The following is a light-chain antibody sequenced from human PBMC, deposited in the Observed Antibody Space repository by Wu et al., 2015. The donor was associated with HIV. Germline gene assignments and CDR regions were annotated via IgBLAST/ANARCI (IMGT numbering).Light chain of an antibody. Sequence: DIQMTQSPSTLSASVGDRVTITCRASQNINSWLAWYQQKPGKAPTLLIYKASILETGVPSRFSGSGSGTEFTLTTNNLQPDDLATYYCQQFNSYAWTFGQGTKVEIK. CDR2: KAS. CDR1: QNINSW. CDR3: QQFNSYAWT. J-gene: IGKJ1*01. V-gene: IGKV1-5*03.